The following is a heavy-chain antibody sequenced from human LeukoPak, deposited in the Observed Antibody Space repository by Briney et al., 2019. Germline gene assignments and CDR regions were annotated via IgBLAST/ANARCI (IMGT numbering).Heavy chain of an antibody. D-gene: IGHD3-10*02. J-gene: IGHJ4*02. CDR3: ANQAAVRGGIDY. Sequence: GGSLRLSCAASGFTFSDHYMSWIRQAPGKGLEWVSYISSSGSTIYYAGSVKGRFTISRDNAKISLYLQMNSLRAEDTAVYYCANQAAVRGGIDYWGQGTLVTVSS. CDR1: GFTFSDHY. V-gene: IGHV3-11*01. CDR2: ISSSGSTI.